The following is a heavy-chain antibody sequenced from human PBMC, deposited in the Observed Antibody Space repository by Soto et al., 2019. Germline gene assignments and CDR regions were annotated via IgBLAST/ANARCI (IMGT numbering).Heavy chain of an antibody. Sequence: SETLSRTWTVSGGSISSGGYYWMWIRQPPGKVLEWIGYIYYSGSTYYNPSLKSRVTISVDTSKNQFSLKLSSVTAADTAVYYCAREGRITMVRGVISWFDPWGQGTLVTVSS. CDR3: AREGRITMVRGVISWFDP. CDR2: IYYSGST. V-gene: IGHV4-30-4*01. D-gene: IGHD3-10*01. J-gene: IGHJ5*02. CDR1: GGSISSGGYY.